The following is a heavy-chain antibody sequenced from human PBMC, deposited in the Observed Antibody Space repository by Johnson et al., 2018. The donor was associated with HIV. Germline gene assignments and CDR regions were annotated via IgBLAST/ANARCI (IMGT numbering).Heavy chain of an antibody. J-gene: IGHJ3*02. Sequence: ISWTCGPRGDVDSVKGRSTFSRDNAKNSLYLQMNSLRGEDTAVYYCARVHSGGAFDIWGRGTMVTVSS. V-gene: IGHV3-9*01. CDR2: ISWTCGPR. CDR3: ARVHSGGAFDI.